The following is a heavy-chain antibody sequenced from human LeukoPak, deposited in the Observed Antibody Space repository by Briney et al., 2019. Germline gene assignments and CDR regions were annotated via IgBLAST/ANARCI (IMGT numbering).Heavy chain of an antibody. CDR3: ARAASSSWYGYYYYYMDV. V-gene: IGHV4-59*01. CDR2: IYYSGST. CDR1: GGSISSYY. Sequence: SETLSLTCTVSGGSISSYYWSWIRQPPGKGLEWIGYIYYSGSTNYNPSLKSRVTISVDTSKNQFSLKLSSVTAADTAVYYCARAASSSWYGYYYYYMDVWGKGTTVTISS. D-gene: IGHD6-13*01. J-gene: IGHJ6*03.